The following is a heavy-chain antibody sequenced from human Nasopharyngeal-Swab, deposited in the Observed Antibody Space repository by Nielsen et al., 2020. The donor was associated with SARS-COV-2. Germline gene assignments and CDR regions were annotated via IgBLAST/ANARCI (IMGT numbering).Heavy chain of an antibody. D-gene: IGHD5-12*01. CDR3: ARGRGGGYDPWGYYYYDMDV. Sequence: GESLKISCAASGFTFSSYWMHWVRQPPGKVLQWVSRINTDGTTTNYADSVRGRFTISRDNAKNSLYLQMNSLRAEDTAVYYCARGRGGGYDPWGYYYYDMDVWGHGTTVTVSS. J-gene: IGHJ6*02. V-gene: IGHV3-74*01. CDR1: GFTFSSYW. CDR2: INTDGTTT.